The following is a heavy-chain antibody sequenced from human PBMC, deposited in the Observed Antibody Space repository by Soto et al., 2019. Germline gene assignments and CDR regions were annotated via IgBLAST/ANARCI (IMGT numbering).Heavy chain of an antibody. V-gene: IGHV3-23*01. J-gene: IGHJ4*02. D-gene: IGHD2-15*01. Sequence: PGGSLRLSCAASGFTFSSFAMNWVRQAPGKGLEWVSSISGSGGSTYYADSVKGRFTISRDNSNNTLYLQMNSLRAEDTAVYYCAKDPNIVVVIAASDLEYWGQGTLVTVSS. CDR1: GFTFSSFA. CDR2: ISGSGGST. CDR3: AKDPNIVVVIAASDLEY.